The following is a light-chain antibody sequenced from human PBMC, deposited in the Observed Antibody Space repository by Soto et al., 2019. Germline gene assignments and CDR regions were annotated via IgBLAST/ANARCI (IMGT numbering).Light chain of an antibody. CDR1: SSDVGGHTF. CDR2: DVS. V-gene: IGLV2-11*01. J-gene: IGLJ1*01. CDR3: CSYAGRNTYV. Sequence: QSALTQPRSVSGSPGQSVTISCTGTSSDVGGHTFVSWYQLHPGTAPKLIIFDVSKRPSGVPDRFSGSKSGNTASLTISGRQAEDEADYHCCSYAGRNTYVFGTGTKLTVL.